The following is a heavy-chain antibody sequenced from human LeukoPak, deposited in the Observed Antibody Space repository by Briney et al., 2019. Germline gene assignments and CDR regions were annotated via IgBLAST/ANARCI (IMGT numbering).Heavy chain of an antibody. CDR2: IYHSGST. CDR1: GYSISSGYY. D-gene: IGHD2-8*01. CDR3: ARHVGYCTNGVCYWFDP. J-gene: IGHJ5*02. Sequence: SETLSLXCAVSGYSISSGYYWGWIRQPPGKGLEWIGSIYHSGSTYYNPSLKSRITISVDTSKNQFSLKLSSVTAADTAVYYCARHVGYCTNGVCYWFDPWGQGTLVTVSS. V-gene: IGHV4-38-2*01.